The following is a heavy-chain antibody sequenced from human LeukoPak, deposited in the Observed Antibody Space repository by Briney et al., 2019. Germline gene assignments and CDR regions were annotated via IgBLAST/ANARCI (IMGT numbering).Heavy chain of an antibody. J-gene: IGHJ4*02. CDR3: ATEGFGSGWSLANYFDH. CDR2: ISGTGGTT. CDR1: GFAFSNFA. Sequence: GGSLRLSCAASGFAFSNFAMSWVRQAPGKGREWVATISGTGGTTFYADSVKGRFTISSDSSKSTVFLQMNSLRAEDTAVYFCATEGFGSGWSLANYFDHWGQGTLVTVSS. D-gene: IGHD6-19*01. V-gene: IGHV3-23*01.